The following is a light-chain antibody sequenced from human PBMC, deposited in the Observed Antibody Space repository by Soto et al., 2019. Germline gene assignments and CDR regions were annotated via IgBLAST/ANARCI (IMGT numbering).Light chain of an antibody. CDR1: QSISSW. Sequence: DIQMTQSPSTLSASVGDRVTITCRASQSISSWLAWYQQKPVKAPKLLIYDASSLESGVPSRFSGSGSGTEFTLTISSRQPDDFETYYCQQYNSYPWTFGQGTKVEIK. CDR2: DAS. V-gene: IGKV1-5*01. CDR3: QQYNSYPWT. J-gene: IGKJ1*01.